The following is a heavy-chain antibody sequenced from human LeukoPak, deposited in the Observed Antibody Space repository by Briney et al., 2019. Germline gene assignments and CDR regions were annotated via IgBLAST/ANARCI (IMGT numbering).Heavy chain of an antibody. J-gene: IGHJ4*02. D-gene: IGHD3-10*01. CDR3: ARKPADYGSGSNNLDY. CDR2: ISSSSSTI. V-gene: IGHV3-48*01. CDR1: GFTFSSYS. Sequence: GGSLRLSCAASGFTFSSYSMNWVRQAPGKGLEWVSYISSSSSTIYYADSVKGRFTIFRANSKNSLYVQMNSLRAEDTAVYYCARKPADYGSGSNNLDYWGQGTLVTVSS.